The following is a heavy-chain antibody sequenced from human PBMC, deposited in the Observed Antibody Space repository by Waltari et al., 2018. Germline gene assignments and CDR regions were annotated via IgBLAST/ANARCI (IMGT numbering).Heavy chain of an antibody. D-gene: IGHD3-22*01. Sequence: QVQLQESGPGLVKPSETLSLTCTVSGGSISSYYWNLIRQPPGKGLEWIGYIYYSGSTNYNPSLKSRVTISVDTSKNQFSLKLSSVTAADTAVYYCARGVSSGYYYLDYWGQGTLVTVSS. V-gene: IGHV4-59*01. CDR3: ARGVSSGYYYLDY. J-gene: IGHJ4*02. CDR2: IYYSGST. CDR1: GGSISSYY.